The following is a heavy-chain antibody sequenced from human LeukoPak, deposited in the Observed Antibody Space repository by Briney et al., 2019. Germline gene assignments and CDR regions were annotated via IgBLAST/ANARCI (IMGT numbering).Heavy chain of an antibody. V-gene: IGHV4-4*07. J-gene: IGHJ4*02. CDR2: IYTSGST. CDR1: GGSISSYY. CDR3: ARDLRYGAYFDY. Sequence: SETLSLTCTVSGGSISSYYWSWIRQPAGKGLEWIGRIYTSGSTNYNPSLKSRVTMSVGTSKNQFSLKLSSVTAADTAVYYCARDLRYGAYFDYWGQGTLVTVSS. D-gene: IGHD4-17*01.